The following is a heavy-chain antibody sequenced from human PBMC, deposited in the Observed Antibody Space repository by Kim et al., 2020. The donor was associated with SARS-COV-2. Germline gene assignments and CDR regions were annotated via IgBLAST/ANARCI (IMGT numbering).Heavy chain of an antibody. CDR2: FDPEDGET. J-gene: IGHJ4*02. Sequence: ASVKVSCKVSGYTLTELSMHWVRQAPGKGLEWMGGFDPEDGETIYAQKFQGRVTMTEDTSTDTAYMELSSLRSEDTAVYYCATGIAYCSGGSCYRLSYWGQGTLVTVSS. CDR3: ATGIAYCSGGSCYRLSY. V-gene: IGHV1-24*01. CDR1: GYTLTELS. D-gene: IGHD2-15*01.